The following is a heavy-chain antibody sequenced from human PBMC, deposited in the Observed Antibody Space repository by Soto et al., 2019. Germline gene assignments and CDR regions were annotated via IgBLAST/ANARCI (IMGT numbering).Heavy chain of an antibody. J-gene: IGHJ4*02. V-gene: IGHV3-66*01. CDR3: ARDTFGGAYDFWH. D-gene: IGHD3-3*01. Sequence: EVQLVESGGGLVQPGGSLRLSCAASGFTVSNFYMTWVRQAPGKGLEWVSVISSGGSTYYADSVKGRFTISRDNSKNTQYLEMNSLRAGDTAVYYCARDTFGGAYDFWHGGQGTLVTVSS. CDR2: ISSGGST. CDR1: GFTVSNFY.